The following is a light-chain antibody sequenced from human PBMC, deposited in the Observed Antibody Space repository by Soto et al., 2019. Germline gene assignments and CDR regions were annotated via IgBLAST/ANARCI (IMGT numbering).Light chain of an antibody. J-gene: IGKJ4*01. V-gene: IGKV3-11*01. CDR1: QSVSSY. CDR2: DAS. Sequence: EIFLTQSPSTLSLSPVERATLSCRASQSVSSYLAWYQQKPGQAPRLLIYDASNRATGIPARFSGSGSGTDFTLTISSLEPEDFAVYYCQQRSNWPLTFGGGTKVDI. CDR3: QQRSNWPLT.